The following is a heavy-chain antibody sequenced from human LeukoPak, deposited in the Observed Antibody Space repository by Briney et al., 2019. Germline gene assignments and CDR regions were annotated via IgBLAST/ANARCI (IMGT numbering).Heavy chain of an antibody. D-gene: IGHD3-16*01. V-gene: IGHV4-39*01. CDR1: GGSISSSSYY. Sequence: SETLSLTCTVSGGSISSSSYYWGWIRQPPGKGLEWIGSIYYSGSTYYNPSLKSRVTISVDTSKNQFSLKLSSVTAADTAVYYCAKADGYVPYWGQGTLVTVSS. CDR3: AKADGYVPY. CDR2: IYYSGST. J-gene: IGHJ4*02.